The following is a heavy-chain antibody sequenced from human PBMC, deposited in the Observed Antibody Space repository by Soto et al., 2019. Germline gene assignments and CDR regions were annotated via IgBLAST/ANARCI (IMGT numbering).Heavy chain of an antibody. D-gene: IGHD4-17*01. Sequence: QVQLVQSGAEVRKPGSSVKVSCKASGGTFSTYTVSWVRQAPGQGLEWMGRIIPALGYICYAQKFQGTVTITADKSTSTAYMEVTSLRPEDTAVYYCARGPDYESGEWRLDSWGQGTPVTVSS. J-gene: IGHJ4*02. CDR2: IIPALGYI. V-gene: IGHV1-69*02. CDR3: ARGPDYESGEWRLDS. CDR1: GGTFSTYT.